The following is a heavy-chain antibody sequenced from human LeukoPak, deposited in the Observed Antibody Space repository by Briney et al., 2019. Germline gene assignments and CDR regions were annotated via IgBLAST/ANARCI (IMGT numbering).Heavy chain of an antibody. CDR3: ARDSYYDFWSGYGHYGMDV. CDR1: GGSISSYY. Sequence: SETLSLTCTVSGGSISSYYWSWIRQPAGKGLEWIGRIYTSGSTNYNPSLKSRVTMSVDTSKNQFSLKLSSVTAADTAVYYCARDSYYDFWSGYGHYGMDVWGQGTTVTVSS. J-gene: IGHJ6*02. V-gene: IGHV4-4*07. D-gene: IGHD3-3*01. CDR2: IYTSGST.